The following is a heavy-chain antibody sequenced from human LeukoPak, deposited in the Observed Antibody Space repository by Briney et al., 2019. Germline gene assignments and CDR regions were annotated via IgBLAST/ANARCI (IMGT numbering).Heavy chain of an antibody. D-gene: IGHD5-12*01. Sequence: SETLSLTCTVSGGSISSSSYYWGWIRQPPGKGLEWIGSIYYSGSTYYNPSLKSRVTISVDTSKNQFSLKLSSVTAADTAVYYCARYLVATTYFDYWGQGTLVTVSS. CDR2: IYYSGST. V-gene: IGHV4-39*01. CDR1: GGSISSSSYY. CDR3: ARYLVATTYFDY. J-gene: IGHJ4*02.